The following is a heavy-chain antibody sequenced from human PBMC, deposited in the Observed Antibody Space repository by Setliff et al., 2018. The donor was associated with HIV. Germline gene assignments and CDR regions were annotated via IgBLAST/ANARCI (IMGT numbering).Heavy chain of an antibody. J-gene: IGHJ3*02. D-gene: IGHD1-1*01. V-gene: IGHV4-61*02. CDR2: IYTSGST. Sequence: SETLSLTCTVSGDSISSDNYYWSWIRQPAGKGLEWIGRIYTSGSTNYTPSLKSRVTISVDSSNHQFSLKLTSVTPADTAIYYCAREDGSNSHDTFEIWGQGILVTVSS. CDR1: GDSISSDNYY. CDR3: AREDGSNSHDTFEI.